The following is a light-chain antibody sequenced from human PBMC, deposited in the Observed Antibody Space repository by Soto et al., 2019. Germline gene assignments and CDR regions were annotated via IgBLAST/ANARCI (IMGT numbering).Light chain of an antibody. Sequence: DIHLTQSPSFLSASVGYRFTITCRASQVISSCLAWYQQKPGKAPKLLIYAASTLQSGVPSRCRGSRSGTEFTLTISSLQPEDFETYYCQQLNSYPITFGQGTRLEIK. V-gene: IGKV1-9*01. J-gene: IGKJ5*01. CDR2: AAS. CDR1: QVISSC. CDR3: QQLNSYPIT.